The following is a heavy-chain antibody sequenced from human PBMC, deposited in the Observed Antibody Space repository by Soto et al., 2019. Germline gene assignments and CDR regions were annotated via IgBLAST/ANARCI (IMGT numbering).Heavy chain of an antibody. CDR2: VNNGGGGT. V-gene: IGHV3-23*01. J-gene: IGHJ4*02. Sequence: EVLLLDSGGGLVQPGGSLRLSCAASGFTFSNYAMTWVRQAPGKGPEWISTVNNGGGGTYYADSVKGRFTISRDNSKNTLYLQESSLRAEDTAVYYCAKERLGRGIDYWGQGILVTVSS. CDR3: AKERLGRGIDY. CDR1: GFTFSNYA. D-gene: IGHD3-10*01.